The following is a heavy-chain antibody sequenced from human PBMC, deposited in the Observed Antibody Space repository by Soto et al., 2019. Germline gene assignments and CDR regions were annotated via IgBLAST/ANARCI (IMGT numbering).Heavy chain of an antibody. D-gene: IGHD2-2*01. V-gene: IGHV1-69*02. CDR2: IIPILGIA. CDR3: ARGGDTWGYCRSASCFPWFDP. CDR1: GGTFSSYT. J-gene: IGHJ5*02. Sequence: QVQLVQSGAEVKKPGSSVKVSCKASGGTFSSYTISWVRQAPGQGLEWLGRIIPILGIANYAQKFEGRVTITADKSTSTAYIELSSLRSEDTAVYYCARGGDTWGYCRSASCFPWFDPWGQGTLVTVAA.